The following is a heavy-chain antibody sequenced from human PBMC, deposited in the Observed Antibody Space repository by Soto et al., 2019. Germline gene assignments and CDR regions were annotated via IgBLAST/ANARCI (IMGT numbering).Heavy chain of an antibody. V-gene: IGHV1-18*01. Sequence: ASVKVSCKASGYTFTSYGISWVRQAPGQGLEWMGWISAYNGNTNYAQKLQGRVTMTTDTCTSTAYMELRSLRSDDTAVYYCARAVYDFWSGSLYYGMDVWGQGTKVTVSS. CDR2: ISAYNGNT. CDR3: ARAVYDFWSGSLYYGMDV. J-gene: IGHJ6*02. CDR1: GYTFTSYG. D-gene: IGHD3-3*01.